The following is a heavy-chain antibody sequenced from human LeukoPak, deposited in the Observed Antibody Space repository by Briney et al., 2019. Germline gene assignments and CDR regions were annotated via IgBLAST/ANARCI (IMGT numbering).Heavy chain of an antibody. D-gene: IGHD6-19*01. CDR3: ARGIAVAGTWSWGAFDI. CDR2: ISAYNGNT. J-gene: IGHJ3*02. V-gene: IGHV1-18*01. CDR1: GYTFTSYG. Sequence: GASVKVSCKVSGYTFTSYGISWVRQAPGQGLEWMGWISAYNGNTNYAQKLQGRVTMTTDTSTSTAYMELRSLRSDDTAVYYCARGIAVAGTWSWGAFDIWGQGTMVTVSS.